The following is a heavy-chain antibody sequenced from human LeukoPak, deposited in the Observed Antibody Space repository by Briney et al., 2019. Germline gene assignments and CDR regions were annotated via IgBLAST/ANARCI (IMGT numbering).Heavy chain of an antibody. V-gene: IGHV3-30*03. CDR1: GFTFSSYG. Sequence: GGSLRLSCAASGFTFSSYGMHWVRQAPGKGLEWVAVISYDGSNKYYADSVMGRFTISRDNSKNTLYLQMNSLRAEDTAVYYCARQAAAAYDYWGQGTLVTVSS. CDR2: ISYDGSNK. D-gene: IGHD6-13*01. J-gene: IGHJ4*02. CDR3: ARQAAAAYDY.